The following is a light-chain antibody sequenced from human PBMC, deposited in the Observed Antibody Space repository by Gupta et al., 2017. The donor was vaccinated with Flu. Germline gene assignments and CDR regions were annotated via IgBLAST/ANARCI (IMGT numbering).Light chain of an antibody. Sequence: SVLTQPPSASGTPGQMVSLSCSGSNSNIGCNSVNWYQQFPGRAPKLLIHPDDQRPSGVPDRFSGSKSASSASLAISGLQSEDEAEYYCAAWDGSLDGILFGGGTKLTVL. CDR1: NSNIGCNS. CDR2: PDD. CDR3: AAWDGSLDGIL. V-gene: IGLV1-44*01. J-gene: IGLJ2*01.